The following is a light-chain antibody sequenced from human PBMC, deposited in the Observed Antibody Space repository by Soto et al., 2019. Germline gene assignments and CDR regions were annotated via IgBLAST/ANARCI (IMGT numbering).Light chain of an antibody. J-gene: IGLJ1*01. CDR2: DVS. Sequence: QSVLTQPASVSGSPGQSITISCTGTSSDVGGYNYVSWYQKHPGKAPKFIIYDVSNRPSGVSNRFSGSKSGNTASLTISGLQAEDEADYYCSSYTTSNTRQIVFGTGTKLTVL. V-gene: IGLV2-14*01. CDR1: SSDVGGYNY. CDR3: SSYTTSNTRQIV.